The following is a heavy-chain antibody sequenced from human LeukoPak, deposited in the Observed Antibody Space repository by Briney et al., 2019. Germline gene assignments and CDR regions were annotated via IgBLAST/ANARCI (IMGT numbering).Heavy chain of an antibody. V-gene: IGHV3-23*01. CDR2: ISGHGSNT. CDR1: GFTFSTYA. Sequence: PGGSLRLSCAASGFTFSTYAMGWVRQAPGKGLEWVSAISGHGSNTYYADSVKGRFTVSRDNSKNTLYLQMNSLRVEDTAVYYCVKGMASGWVYYYYYGMDVWGQGTTVTVSS. D-gene: IGHD6-19*01. J-gene: IGHJ6*02. CDR3: VKGMASGWVYYYYYGMDV.